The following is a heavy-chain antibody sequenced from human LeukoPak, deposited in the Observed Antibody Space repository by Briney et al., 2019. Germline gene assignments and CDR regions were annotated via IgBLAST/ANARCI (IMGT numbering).Heavy chain of an antibody. CDR3: ARDYCSGGRCYSVDY. J-gene: IGHJ4*02. V-gene: IGHV3-48*04. CDR1: GFTFSSYS. D-gene: IGHD2-15*01. CDR2: ITSSSSSI. Sequence: GGSLRLSCAASGFTFSSYSLNWVRQAPGKGLEWVSYITSSSSSIYYADSVKGRFTISRDNAKNSLYLQMNSLRAEDTAMYYCARDYCSGGRCYSVDYWGQGTLVTVSS.